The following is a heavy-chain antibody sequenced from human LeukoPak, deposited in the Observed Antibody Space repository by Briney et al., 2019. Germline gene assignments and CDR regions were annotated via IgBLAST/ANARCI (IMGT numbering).Heavy chain of an antibody. CDR1: GGSFSSISKH. Sequence: SETLSLTCTVSGGSFSSISKHWGWLPQPPGKGLESIGSIYYSEITYYNPSLKSCFLFSVDASKHQFSLKLSSVTAADTAVYYCARTPYGSSTSCFAEYFQHWGQGTLVTVSS. CDR3: ARTPYGSSTSCFAEYFQH. D-gene: IGHD2-2*01. V-gene: IGHV4-39*01. J-gene: IGHJ1*01. CDR2: IYYSEIT.